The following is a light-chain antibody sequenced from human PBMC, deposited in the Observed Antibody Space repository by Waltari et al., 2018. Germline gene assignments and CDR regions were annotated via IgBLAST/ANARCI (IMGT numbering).Light chain of an antibody. CDR3: QQSYGPPYT. Sequence: DIQMTQSPSSLSASLGVRVNITCRASQSISKYLNWYQQRPGKAPKLLIYGKSSLQSGVPSRFSGSGSGTDFTLTINTLQPEDFATYFCQQSYGPPYTFGQGTRLEIK. CDR1: QSISKY. CDR2: GKS. J-gene: IGKJ2*01. V-gene: IGKV1-39*01.